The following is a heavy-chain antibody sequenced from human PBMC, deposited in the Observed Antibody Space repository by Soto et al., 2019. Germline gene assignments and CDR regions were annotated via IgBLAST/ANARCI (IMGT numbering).Heavy chain of an antibody. CDR1: GGSISSGGYY. D-gene: IGHD6-13*01. CDR2: IYYSGST. J-gene: IGHJ4*02. CDR3: ARDHSSSWYPIFDY. Sequence: PSETLSLTCTVSGGSISSGGYYWSWIRQHPGKGLEWIGYIYYSGSTYYNPSLKSRVTISVDTSKNQFSLKLSSVTAADTAVYYCARDHSSSWYPIFDYWGQGTLVTVSS. V-gene: IGHV4-31*03.